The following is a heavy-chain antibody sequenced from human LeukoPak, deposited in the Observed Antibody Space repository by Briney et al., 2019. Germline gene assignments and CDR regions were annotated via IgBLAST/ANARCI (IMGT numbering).Heavy chain of an antibody. D-gene: IGHD3-9*01. CDR1: GYTFNSYG. V-gene: IGHV1-18*01. J-gene: IGHJ4*01. CDR3: ARDGVTGHFEW. CDR2: IDPSNGNI. Sequence: ASVTVSCKASGYTFNSYGVCWVRQAPGQGLEWIGWIDPSNGNIKYAEKVQDRVTMTTDTSTSTAYMDLRSLRSDDTAVYYCARDGVTGHFEWWGRGTLITISS.